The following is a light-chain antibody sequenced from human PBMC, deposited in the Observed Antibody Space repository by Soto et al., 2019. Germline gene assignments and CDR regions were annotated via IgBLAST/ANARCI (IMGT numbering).Light chain of an antibody. V-gene: IGLV7-43*01. CDR3: LLYYGGAQV. J-gene: IGLJ1*01. CDR1: TAAVTSGHY. CDR2: TTS. Sequence: QTVVTQEPSLTVSPGGTVTLTCASNTAAVTSGHYPSWFQQKPGKAPRPLIYTTSNKHSWNPARFSGSLLGGKAALTMSDVQPEDEAEYYGLLYYGGAQVFGTGTKLT.